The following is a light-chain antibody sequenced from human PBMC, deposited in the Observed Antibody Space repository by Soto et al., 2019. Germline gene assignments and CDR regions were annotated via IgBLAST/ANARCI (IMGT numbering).Light chain of an antibody. CDR3: QQYYSNSYT. J-gene: IGKJ2*01. CDR1: QSVSYTSGGKNY. V-gene: IGKV4-1*01. Sequence: DFVMTQSPDSLAVSLGERATINCKSSQSVSYTSGGKNYLAWYQQKPGQPPQLLISWASTRESGVPDRFSGSGSGTDFTLTISSLQAEDVAVYYCQQYYSNSYTFGQGTKLEIK. CDR2: WAS.